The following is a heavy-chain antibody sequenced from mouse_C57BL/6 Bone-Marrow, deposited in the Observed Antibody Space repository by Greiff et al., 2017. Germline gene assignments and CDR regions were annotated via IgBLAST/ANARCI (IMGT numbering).Heavy chain of an antibody. CDR3: AKEYWYFDV. Sequence: QVQLQQPGAELVLPGASVKLSCKASGYTFTSYWMHWVKQRPGQGLEWIGEIDPSDSYTNYNQKFKGKSTLTVDKSSSTAYMPLSSLTSEDSAVYYCAKEYWYFDVWGTGTTVTVSS. CDR2: IDPSDSYT. V-gene: IGHV1-69*01. J-gene: IGHJ1*03. CDR1: GYTFTSYW.